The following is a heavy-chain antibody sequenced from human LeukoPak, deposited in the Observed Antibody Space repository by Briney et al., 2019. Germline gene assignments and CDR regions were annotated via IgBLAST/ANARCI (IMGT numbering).Heavy chain of an antibody. D-gene: IGHD4/OR15-4a*01. Sequence: PGGSLRLSCTASGFTFSSYSMNWVRQAPGKGLEWVSYISSSSSTIYYADSVKGRFTISSDNAKNSLYLQMNSLRAEDTAVYYCARGAPQLDYWGQGTLVTVSS. CDR3: ARGAPQLDY. J-gene: IGHJ4*02. CDR1: GFTFSSYS. CDR2: ISSSSSTI. V-gene: IGHV3-48*01.